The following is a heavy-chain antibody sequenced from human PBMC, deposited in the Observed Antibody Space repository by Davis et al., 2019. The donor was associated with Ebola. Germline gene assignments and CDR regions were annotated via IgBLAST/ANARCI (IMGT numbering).Heavy chain of an antibody. CDR3: VRATYDSTGFYYYFDF. Sequence: GGSLRLSCTASGFTFDDYAMTWVRQAPGKGLEWVSGINWNGGSTGYANSVKGRFTISRDNAKNSLSLQMNSLRAEDTALYYCVRATYDSTGFYYYFDFWGQGTLVTVSS. CDR2: INWNGGST. D-gene: IGHD3-22*01. V-gene: IGHV3-20*04. CDR1: GFTFDDYA. J-gene: IGHJ4*02.